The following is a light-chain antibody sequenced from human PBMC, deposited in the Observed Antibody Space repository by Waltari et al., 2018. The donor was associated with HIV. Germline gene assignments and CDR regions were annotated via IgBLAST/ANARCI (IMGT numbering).Light chain of an antibody. V-gene: IGLV3-25*03. CDR2: KDT. J-gene: IGLJ3*02. Sequence: SYELTQPPSVSVSPGQTATITCSADSLSGQYASWYQQRPGQAPVAIIYKDTERPSGIPERFSGSSSGKTVTLIISEAQTEDEADYYCQSADSSGGFRVFGGGTRLSVL. CDR1: SLSGQY. CDR3: QSADSSGGFRV.